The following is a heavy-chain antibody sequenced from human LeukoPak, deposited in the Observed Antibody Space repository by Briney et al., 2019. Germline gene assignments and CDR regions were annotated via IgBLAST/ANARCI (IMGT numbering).Heavy chain of an antibody. CDR2: IYPGDSDT. J-gene: IGHJ4*02. D-gene: IGHD3-22*01. V-gene: IGHV5-51*01. CDR1: GYSFTSYW. Sequence: EASVKISCKGSGYSFTSYWIGWVRQMPGKGLEWMGIIYPGDSDTRYSPSFQGQVTISADKSISTAYLQWSSLKASDTAMYYCARPRFYDSSGYYYDYWGQGTLVTVSS. CDR3: ARPRFYDSSGYYYDY.